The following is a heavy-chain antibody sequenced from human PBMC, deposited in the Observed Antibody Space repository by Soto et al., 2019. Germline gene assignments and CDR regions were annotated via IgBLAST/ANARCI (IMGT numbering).Heavy chain of an antibody. CDR1: GYSISSGYY. Sequence: ASETLSLTCAVSGYSISSGYYWGWIRQTPGKGLEWIASIYHSGSTYYNPSLKSRVTISVDTSKNQFSLKLTSVTAADTAVYYCARGAATGTPGWFDPWGQGIMATVSS. CDR3: ARGAATGTPGWFDP. D-gene: IGHD4-17*01. V-gene: IGHV4-38-2*01. J-gene: IGHJ5*02. CDR2: IYHSGST.